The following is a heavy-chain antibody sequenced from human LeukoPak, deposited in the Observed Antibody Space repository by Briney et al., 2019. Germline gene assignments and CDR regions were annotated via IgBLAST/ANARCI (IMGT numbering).Heavy chain of an antibody. CDR3: ARDPWDLNYFDY. CDR2: IYTSGST. D-gene: IGHD1-26*01. J-gene: IGHJ4*02. V-gene: IGHV4-4*07. Sequence: SETLSLTCTVSGGSISSYYWSWIRQPAGKGLEWIGRIYTSGSTNYNPSLKSRVTMSVDTSKNQFSLKLSPVTAADTAVYYCARDPWDLNYFDYWGQGTLVTVSS. CDR1: GGSISSYY.